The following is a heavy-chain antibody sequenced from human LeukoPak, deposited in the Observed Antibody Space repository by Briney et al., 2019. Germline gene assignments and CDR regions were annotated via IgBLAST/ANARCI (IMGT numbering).Heavy chain of an antibody. V-gene: IGHV6-1*01. CDR3: ARDDVREGATLDY. Sequence: SQTLSLTCAISGDSVSISSAAWNWIRQSPSRGLEWLGRTYYRSKWYNDYAVSVKSRITINPDTSKNQFSLQLNSVTPEDTAVYYCARDDVREGATLDYWGQGTLVTVSS. D-gene: IGHD1-26*01. J-gene: IGHJ4*02. CDR2: TYYRSKWYN. CDR1: GDSVSISSAA.